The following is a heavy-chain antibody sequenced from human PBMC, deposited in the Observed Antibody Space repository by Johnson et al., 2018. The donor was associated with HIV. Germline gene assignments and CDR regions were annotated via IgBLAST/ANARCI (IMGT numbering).Heavy chain of an antibody. J-gene: IGHJ3*02. CDR3: ARERRANWDPNDAFDI. Sequence: QVQLVESGGGLVKPGGSLRLSCAASGFTFSDYYMSWIRQAPGKGLEWVSYISSSGSTIYYADSVKGRFTISRDDAKNSLYLQMNSLRAEDPAVYYCARERRANWDPNDAFDIWGQGTMVTVSS. V-gene: IGHV3-11*04. CDR1: GFTFSDYY. CDR2: ISSSGSTI. D-gene: IGHD7-27*01.